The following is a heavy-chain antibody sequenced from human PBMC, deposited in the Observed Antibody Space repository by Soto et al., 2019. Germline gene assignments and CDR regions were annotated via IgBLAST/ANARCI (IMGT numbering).Heavy chain of an antibody. CDR2: VYYSGTT. CDR3: ARTTAVPNTLRSRYFFDY. J-gene: IGHJ4*02. Sequence: SETLSLTCSVSGGSVSDKTYYWSWIRQPPGKRLEWIGYVYYSGTTNYNPSLKSRVTISVDLPKNRFSLRLSSVTTADTALYYCARTTAVPNTLRSRYFFDYWGQGTLVTVFS. D-gene: IGHD4-17*01. CDR1: GGSVSDKTYY. V-gene: IGHV4-61*01.